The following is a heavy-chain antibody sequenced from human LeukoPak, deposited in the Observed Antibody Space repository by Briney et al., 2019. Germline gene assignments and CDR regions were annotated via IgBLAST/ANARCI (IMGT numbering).Heavy chain of an antibody. J-gene: IGHJ4*02. D-gene: IGHD3-3*01. Sequence: GGSLRLSCAASGFTFSSYWMSWVRQAPGKGLEWVANIKQDGSEKYYVDSVKGRFTISRDNAKNSLYLQMNSLRAEDTAVYYCARSLVQGMVIKRPFDYWGQGTLVTVSS. CDR2: IKQDGSEK. CDR1: GFTFSSYW. CDR3: ARSLVQGMVIKRPFDY. V-gene: IGHV3-7*01.